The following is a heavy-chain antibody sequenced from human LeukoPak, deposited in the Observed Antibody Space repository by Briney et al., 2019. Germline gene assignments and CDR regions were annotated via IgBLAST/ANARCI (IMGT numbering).Heavy chain of an antibody. J-gene: IGHJ5*02. Sequence: GGSLRRSCAASGFTFDDYAMHWVRQAPGKGLEWVSGISWSSGSIGYADSVKGRFTISRDNAKNSLYLQMNSLRAEDTALYYCAISRIRFGELNNNWFDPWGQGTLVTVSS. CDR2: ISWSSGSI. CDR1: GFTFDDYA. CDR3: AISRIRFGELNNNWFDP. D-gene: IGHD3-10*01. V-gene: IGHV3-9*01.